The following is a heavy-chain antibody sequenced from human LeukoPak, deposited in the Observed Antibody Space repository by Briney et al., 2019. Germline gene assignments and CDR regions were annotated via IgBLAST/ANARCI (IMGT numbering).Heavy chain of an antibody. J-gene: IGHJ4*02. D-gene: IGHD1-1*01. CDR3: ARWTTTFLDY. V-gene: IGHV1-46*01. Sequence: GVSVKVSCKASGYTFTNYYIHWVRQAPGHGLEWMGISNPSGDSTNYAQKFQGRVTMTRDTSTSTVYMDLSSLRSEDTAAYYCARWTTTFLDYWGQGTLVTVSS. CDR2: SNPSGDST. CDR1: GYTFTNYY.